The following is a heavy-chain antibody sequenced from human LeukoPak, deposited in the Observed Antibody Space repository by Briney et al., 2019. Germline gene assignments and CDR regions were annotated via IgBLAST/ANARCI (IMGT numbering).Heavy chain of an antibody. Sequence: SETLSLTCAVFGGSLSGYYWTWIRQPPGKGLEWIGEINHSGNTDYNPSLKSRVTISVDTSKNQFSLKLTSVTAADTAVYYCARGQLLQRNWGHGILVTVSS. J-gene: IGHJ4*01. CDR3: ARGQLLQRN. V-gene: IGHV4-34*01. D-gene: IGHD1-26*01. CDR1: GGSLSGYY. CDR2: INHSGNT.